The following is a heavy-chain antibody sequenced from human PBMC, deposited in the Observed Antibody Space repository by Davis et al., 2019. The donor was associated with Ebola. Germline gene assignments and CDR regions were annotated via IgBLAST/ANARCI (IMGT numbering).Heavy chain of an antibody. V-gene: IGHV3-30*03. CDR1: GFTFSSYG. Sequence: GGSLRLSCAASGFTFSSYGMHWVRQAPGKGLEWVAVISYDGSNKYYADSVKGRFTISRDNSKNTLYLQMNSLRAEDTAVYYCVRDRDFNVDYWGQGTLVTVSS. CDR2: ISYDGSNK. J-gene: IGHJ4*02. CDR3: VRDRDFNVDY.